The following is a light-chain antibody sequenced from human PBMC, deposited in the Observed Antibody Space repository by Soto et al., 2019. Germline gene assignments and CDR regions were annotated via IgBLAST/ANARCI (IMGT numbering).Light chain of an antibody. CDR2: EGS. CDR3: CSHAASSTDVV. Sequence: QSALTQPASVSGSPGQSITISCTGTGSDVGNYNLVSWYQQHPDKAPKLMIYEGSKRPSGVSNRFSGSKSGNTASLTISGLQAEDEADYFCCSHAASSTDVVFGGGTKLTVL. CDR1: GSDVGNYNL. J-gene: IGLJ2*01. V-gene: IGLV2-23*01.